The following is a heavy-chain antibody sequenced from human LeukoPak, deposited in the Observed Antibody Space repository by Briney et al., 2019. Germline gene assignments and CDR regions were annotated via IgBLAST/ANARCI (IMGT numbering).Heavy chain of an antibody. D-gene: IGHD3-22*01. J-gene: IGHJ4*02. CDR2: ISSSSSTI. V-gene: IGHV3-48*01. CDR1: GFTLSSHS. CDR3: ARGAYYYED. Sequence: PGGSLRLSCAASGFTLSSHSMNWLRQDPVKGLEWVSYISSSSSTIYYADSVKGRFTISRDNAKNSLYLQMNSLRAEDTAVYYCARGAYYYEDWGQGTLVTVSS.